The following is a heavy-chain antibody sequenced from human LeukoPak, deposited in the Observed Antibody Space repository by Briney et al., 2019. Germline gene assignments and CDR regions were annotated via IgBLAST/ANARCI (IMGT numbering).Heavy chain of an antibody. CDR1: GFTFSDYY. D-gene: IGHD1-26*01. J-gene: IGHJ4*02. V-gene: IGHV3-11*01. CDR2: ISSSGSTI. CDR3: ARRRDSGSLQHFDY. Sequence: GGSLRLSCAASGFTFSDYYMSWIRQAPGKGLEWVSISSSGSTIYYADSVKGRFTISRDNAKNSLYLQMNSLRAEDTAVYYCARRRDSGSLQHFDYWGQGTLVTVSS.